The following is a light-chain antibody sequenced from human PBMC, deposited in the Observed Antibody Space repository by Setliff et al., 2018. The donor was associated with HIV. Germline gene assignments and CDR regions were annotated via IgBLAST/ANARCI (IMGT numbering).Light chain of an antibody. CDR3: CSNTGSNTYV. V-gene: IGLV2-23*01. J-gene: IGLJ1*01. CDR1: SGDVGRYNL. CDR2: QAS. Sequence: QSALAQPASGSGAPGQSSTISCTGTSGDVGRYNLVSWYKQQPGKPPKLMIYQASKRPSGVSNRFSGSKSGNTASLTISGLQAEDEADYYCCSNTGSNTYVFGTGTKVTVL.